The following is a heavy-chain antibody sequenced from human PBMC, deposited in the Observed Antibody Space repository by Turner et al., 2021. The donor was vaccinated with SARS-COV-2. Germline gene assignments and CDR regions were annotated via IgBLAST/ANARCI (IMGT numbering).Heavy chain of an antibody. Sequence: QVQLVESGGGVVQPGRSLRLSCAASGFTFSNYGMFWVRQAPGKGLEWVALISYDGSNKHYADSVKGRFTISRDNSKNTLFLQMYSLRAEDTAVYYCVKGGSGWSMESDYWGHGTLVTVSS. V-gene: IGHV3-30*18. CDR3: VKGGSGWSMESDY. CDR2: ISYDGSNK. J-gene: IGHJ4*01. D-gene: IGHD6-19*01. CDR1: GFTFSNYG.